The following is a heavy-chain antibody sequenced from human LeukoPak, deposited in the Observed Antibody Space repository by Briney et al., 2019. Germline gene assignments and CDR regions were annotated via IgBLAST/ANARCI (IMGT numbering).Heavy chain of an antibody. V-gene: IGHV3-72*01. CDR2: IRNKANSYTA. J-gene: IGHJ4*02. D-gene: IGHD2-8*01. CDR3: ARDTNGSPDGY. CDR1: GFSFSDLY. Sequence: PGGSLRLSCAASGFSFSDLYMDWVRQAPGKGLQWVGRIRNKANSYTAEYAASVKGRFTISRDDSKNSLYLQMNSLETEDTAVYYCARDTNGSPDGYWGQGTLVTVSS.